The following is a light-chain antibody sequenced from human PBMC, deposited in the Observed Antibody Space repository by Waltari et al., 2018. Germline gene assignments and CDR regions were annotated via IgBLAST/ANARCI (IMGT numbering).Light chain of an antibody. CDR3: QHYDKWLRYS. V-gene: IGKV3-15*01. CDR1: QSIITN. J-gene: IGKJ2*01. CDR2: GAS. Sequence: IVMTQSPATLSVSPGERATLSCRASQSIITNLAWFQEKPGQAPRLLIYGASTRATGVPARFSGSGSGTYFTLVISSLRSEDFAVYYCQHYDKWLRYSFGQGTKVEIK.